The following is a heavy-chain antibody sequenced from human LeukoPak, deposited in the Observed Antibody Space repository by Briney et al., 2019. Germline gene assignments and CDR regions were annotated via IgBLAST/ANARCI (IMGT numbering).Heavy chain of an antibody. CDR3: ARVSAPYCGGDCYSETLFDP. CDR2: IYYSGST. J-gene: IGHJ5*02. CDR1: GGSISSGGYY. V-gene: IGHV4-31*02. D-gene: IGHD2-21*02. Sequence: SQTLSLTCTVSGGSISSGGYYWSWIRQHPGKGLEWIGYIYYSGSTYYNPSLKSRVTISVDTSKNQFSLTLSSVTAVDTAVYYCARVSAPYCGGDCYSETLFDPWGQGTLVTVSS.